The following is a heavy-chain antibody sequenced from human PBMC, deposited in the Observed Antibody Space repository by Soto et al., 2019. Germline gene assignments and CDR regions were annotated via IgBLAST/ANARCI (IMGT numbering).Heavy chain of an antibody. J-gene: IGHJ6*02. CDR2: ISYDGSNK. CDR3: ARGTYYDFWSASPYGMDV. D-gene: IGHD3-3*01. Sequence: GGSLRLSCAASGFTFSSYGMHWVRQAPGKGLEWVAVISYDGSNKYYADSVKGRFTISRDNSKNTLYLQMNSLRAEDTAVYYCARGTYYDFWSASPYGMDVWGQGTTVTVSS. CDR1: GFTFSSYG. V-gene: IGHV3-30*03.